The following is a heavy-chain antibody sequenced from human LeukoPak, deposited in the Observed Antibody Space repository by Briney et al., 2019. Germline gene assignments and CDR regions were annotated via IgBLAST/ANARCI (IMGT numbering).Heavy chain of an antibody. J-gene: IGHJ4*02. Sequence: SETLSLTCTVSGYSISSGYYWGWIRQPPGKGLEWIGSIYHSGSTYYNPSLKSRVTISVDTSKNQFSLKLSSVTAADTAVYYCARLRGYSYYFDYWGQGTLVTVSS. CDR3: ARLRGYSYYFDY. D-gene: IGHD2-21*01. CDR1: GYSISSGYY. CDR2: IYHSGST. V-gene: IGHV4-38-2*02.